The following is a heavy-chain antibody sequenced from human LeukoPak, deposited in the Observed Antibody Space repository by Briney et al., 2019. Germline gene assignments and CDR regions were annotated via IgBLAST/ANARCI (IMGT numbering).Heavy chain of an antibody. Sequence: SETLSLTCTVSGGSISSGSYYWSWIRQPAGKGLEWIGRIYTSGSTNYNPSLKSRVTISVDTSKNQFSLKLSSVTAADTAVYYCARDGYSSSWYGYYYMDVWGKGTTVTISS. J-gene: IGHJ6*03. CDR2: IYTSGST. CDR3: ARDGYSSSWYGYYYMDV. CDR1: GGSISSGSYY. V-gene: IGHV4-61*02. D-gene: IGHD6-13*01.